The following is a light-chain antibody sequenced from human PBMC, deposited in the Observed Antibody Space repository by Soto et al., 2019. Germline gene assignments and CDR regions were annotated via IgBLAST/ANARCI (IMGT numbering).Light chain of an antibody. Sequence: EIVMTQSPATLSVSPGEIATLSCRASQSVSSNLAWYQQKPGQAPRLLIYGASTRATGIPARFSGSGSGTDFTLTISSLEPEDSAVYYCQKRHMWPIKFGQGTRLEIK. CDR3: QKRHMWPIK. CDR2: GAS. CDR1: QSVSSN. J-gene: IGKJ5*01. V-gene: IGKV3-15*01.